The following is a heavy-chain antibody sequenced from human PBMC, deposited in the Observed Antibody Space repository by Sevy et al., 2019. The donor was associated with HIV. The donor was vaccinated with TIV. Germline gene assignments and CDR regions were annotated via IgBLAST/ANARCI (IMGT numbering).Heavy chain of an antibody. CDR2: IYHSGST. D-gene: IGHD4-17*01. CDR3: AVYGAYYYGMDV. CDR1: GGSMSSSNW. Sequence: SETLSLTCAVSGGSMSSSNWWSWVRQPPGKGLEWIGEIYHSGSTNYNPSLKSRVTISVDKSKNQFSLKLSSVTAADTAVYYCAVYGAYYYGMDVWGQGPTVTVSS. J-gene: IGHJ6*02. V-gene: IGHV4-4*02.